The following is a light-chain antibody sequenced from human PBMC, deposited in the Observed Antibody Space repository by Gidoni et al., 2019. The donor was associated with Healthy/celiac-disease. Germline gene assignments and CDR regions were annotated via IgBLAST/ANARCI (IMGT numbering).Light chain of an antibody. V-gene: IGKV3-15*01. CDR3: QQYNNWPET. Sequence: VLTQSPATLSVSPGERATLSCRPSQSVSSNLAWYQQKPGQAPRLLIYGASTRATGIPARFSGSGSGTEFTLTISSLQSEDFAVYYCQQYNNWPETFGQGTKVEIK. J-gene: IGKJ1*01. CDR1: QSVSSN. CDR2: GAS.